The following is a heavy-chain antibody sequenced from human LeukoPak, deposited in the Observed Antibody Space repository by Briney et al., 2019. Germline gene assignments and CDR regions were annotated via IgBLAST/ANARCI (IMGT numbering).Heavy chain of an antibody. Sequence: PSGTLSLTCAVSGGSISSSNWWSWVRQPPGKGLEWIGEIYHSGSTNYNPSLKSRVTISVDKSKNQFSLKLSSVTAADTAVYYRARNFQQLGGEAGNRPRGQGTLVTVSS. CDR2: IYHSGST. CDR3: ARNFQQLGGEAGNRP. J-gene: IGHJ5*02. CDR1: GGSISSSNW. D-gene: IGHD3-10*01. V-gene: IGHV4-4*02.